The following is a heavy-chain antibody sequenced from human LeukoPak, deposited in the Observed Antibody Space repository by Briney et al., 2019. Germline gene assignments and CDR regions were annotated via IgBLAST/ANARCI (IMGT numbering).Heavy chain of an antibody. CDR3: ACLTTADAFDI. J-gene: IGHJ3*02. CDR2: IYDSGST. V-gene: IGHV4-61*01. CDR1: GGSISSGSYY. D-gene: IGHD3-22*01. Sequence: SETLSLTCTVSGGSISSGSYYWSWIRQPPGKGLEWIGYIYDSGSTNYNPSLKSRVTISVDTSKNQFSLKLSSVTAADTAVYYCACLTTADAFDIWGQGTMVTVSS.